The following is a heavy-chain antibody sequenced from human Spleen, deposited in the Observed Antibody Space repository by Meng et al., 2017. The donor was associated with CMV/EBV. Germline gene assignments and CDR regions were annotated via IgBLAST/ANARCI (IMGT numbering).Heavy chain of an antibody. CDR3: ARVGLEWYYYYGMDV. J-gene: IGHJ6*02. V-gene: IGHV3-30*19. Sequence: GGSLRLSCAASGFTFSSYGMHWVRQAPGKGLEWVAVISYDGSNKYYADSVKGRFTISRDNSKNTLYLQMNSLRAEDTAVYYCARVGLEWYYYYGMDVWGQGTTVTVSS. CDR2: ISYDGSNK. D-gene: IGHD3-3*01. CDR1: GFTFSSYG.